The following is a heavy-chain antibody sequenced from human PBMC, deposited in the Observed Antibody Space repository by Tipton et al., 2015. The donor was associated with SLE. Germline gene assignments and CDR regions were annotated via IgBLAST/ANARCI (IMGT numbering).Heavy chain of an antibody. CDR1: AGSISTYY. D-gene: IGHD3-22*01. Sequence: TLSLTCTVSAGSISTYYWSWIRQPPEKGLEWIGYIDYSGSTSYDPSLKSRVTMSVDTSKNQFSLKLGSVTAADTAVYFCARDEYYYDGTGYHLLGQFDYWGQGTLVTVSS. CDR2: IDYSGST. J-gene: IGHJ4*02. V-gene: IGHV4-59*12. CDR3: ARDEYYYDGTGYHLLGQFDY.